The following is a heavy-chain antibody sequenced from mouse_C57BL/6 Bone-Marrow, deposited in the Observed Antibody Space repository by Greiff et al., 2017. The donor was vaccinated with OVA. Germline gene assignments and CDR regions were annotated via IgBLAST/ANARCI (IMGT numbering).Heavy chain of an antibody. Sequence: VQLQESGAELVRPGTSVKLSCKASGYTFTSYWMHWVKQRPGQGLEWIGVIDPSDSYTNYNQKFKGKATLTVDTSSSTAYMQLSSLTSEDSAVYYCARSGFAYWGQGTLVTVSA. J-gene: IGHJ3*01. CDR1: GYTFTSYW. CDR3: ARSGFAY. CDR2: IDPSDSYT. V-gene: IGHV1-59*01.